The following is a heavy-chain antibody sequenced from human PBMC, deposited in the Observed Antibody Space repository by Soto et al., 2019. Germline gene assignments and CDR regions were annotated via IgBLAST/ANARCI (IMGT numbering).Heavy chain of an antibody. J-gene: IGHJ3*01. D-gene: IGHD1-26*01. Sequence: EVQLLESGGGLVQPGGTLRLSCAASGLTFSSYAMNWVRQAPGKGLEWVSGISGSGGSTYYPDSVKGRFTVSRDNSKNALDLQLNSLRGDDTAVYYCATRLGESTTFAFDVWGQGTMLTVSS. CDR2: ISGSGGST. CDR3: ATRLGESTTFAFDV. V-gene: IGHV3-23*01. CDR1: GLTFSSYA.